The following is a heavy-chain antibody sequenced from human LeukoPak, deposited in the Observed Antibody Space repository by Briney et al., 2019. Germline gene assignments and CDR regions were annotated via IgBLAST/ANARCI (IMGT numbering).Heavy chain of an antibody. D-gene: IGHD3-10*01. CDR2: MNPNSGNT. J-gene: IGHJ4*02. V-gene: IGHV1-8*01. Sequence: GASVKVSYKASGYTFTSYDINWVRQATGQGLEWMGWMNPNSGNTGYAQKFQGRVTMTRNTSISTAYMELSGLRSEDTAVYYCARGTTMVRGVFNYWGQGTLVTVSS. CDR1: GYTFTSYD. CDR3: ARGTTMVRGVFNY.